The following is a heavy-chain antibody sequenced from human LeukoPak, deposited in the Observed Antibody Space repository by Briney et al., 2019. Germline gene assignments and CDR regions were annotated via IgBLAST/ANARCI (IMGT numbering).Heavy chain of an antibody. CDR3: ARAQELGDYSLDY. CDR2: IKQDGSQK. Sequence: GGSLRLSCAASGFTFSSYWMSWVRQAPGKGLEWVANIKQDGSQKYYMDSVKGRFVISRDNAKNSLYLQMNSLRAEDTAVYYCARAQELGDYSLDYWGQGTLVTVSS. D-gene: IGHD4-17*01. V-gene: IGHV3-7*01. J-gene: IGHJ4*02. CDR1: GFTFSSYW.